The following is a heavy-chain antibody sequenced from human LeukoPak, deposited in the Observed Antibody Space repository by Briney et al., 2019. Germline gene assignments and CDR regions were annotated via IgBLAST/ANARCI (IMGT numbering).Heavy chain of an antibody. CDR3: ARDSYDSSGYFGY. CDR2: ISYDGSNK. J-gene: IGHJ4*02. Sequence: GGSLRLSCAASGFTFSSYAMPWVRQASGKGLEWVAVISYDGSNKYYADSVKGQFTISRDNSKNTLYLQMNSLRAEDTAVYYCARDSYDSSGYFGYWGQGTLVTVSS. V-gene: IGHV3-30*01. D-gene: IGHD3-22*01. CDR1: GFTFSSYA.